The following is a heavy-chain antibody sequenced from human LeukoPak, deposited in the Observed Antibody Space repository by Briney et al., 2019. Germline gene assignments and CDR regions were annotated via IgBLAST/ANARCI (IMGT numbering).Heavy chain of an antibody. J-gene: IGHJ4*02. V-gene: IGHV4-59*01. CDR3: ARCPYSSSTLFDF. CDR2: IYYRGST. Sequence: SETLSLTCTVSGGSINNYYWSWIRQPPGKGLEWMGYIYYRGSTSYNPSLKSRVTISVDTSKNQFSLKLISVTAADTAVYYCARCPYSSSTLFDFWGQGTLVTVSS. D-gene: IGHD6-6*01. CDR1: GGSINNYY.